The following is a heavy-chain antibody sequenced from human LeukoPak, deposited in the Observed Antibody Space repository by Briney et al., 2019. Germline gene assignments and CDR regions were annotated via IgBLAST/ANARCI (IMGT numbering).Heavy chain of an antibody. CDR3: ARDRGGATYTDAFDI. CDR2: ISYDGSNK. CDR1: GFTFSGYA. Sequence: RSGRSLRLSCAASGFTFSGYAMHWVRQAPGKGLEWVAVISYDGSNKYYADSVKGRFTISRDNSKNTLYLQMNSLRAEDTAVYYCARDRGGATYTDAFDIWGQGTMVTVSS. V-gene: IGHV3-30*04. D-gene: IGHD1-26*01. J-gene: IGHJ3*02.